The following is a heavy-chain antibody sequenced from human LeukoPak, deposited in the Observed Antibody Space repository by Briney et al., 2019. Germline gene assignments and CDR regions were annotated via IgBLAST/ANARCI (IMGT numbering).Heavy chain of an antibody. Sequence: SETLSLTCAVYGGSFSGYYWSWIRQPPGKGLKWIGEINHSGSTNYNPSLKSRVTISVDTSKNQFSLKLSSVTAADTAVYYCAGRDVVAKKYYFDYWGQGTLVTVSS. CDR1: GGSFSGYY. V-gene: IGHV4-34*01. J-gene: IGHJ4*02. CDR2: INHSGST. D-gene: IGHD2-15*01. CDR3: AGRDVVAKKYYFDY.